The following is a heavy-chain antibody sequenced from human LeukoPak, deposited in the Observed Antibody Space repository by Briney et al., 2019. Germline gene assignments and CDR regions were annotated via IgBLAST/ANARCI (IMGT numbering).Heavy chain of an antibody. V-gene: IGHV3-23*01. CDR3: ATRLHEDFDY. Sequence: GGSLRLSCGASGFTFSSYTMNWVRQAPGKGLEWVSSISETSYTHYADSVKGRFTISRDDSHNTLYLQMNSLRAEDTALYYCATRLHEDFDYWGQGTRVTVSS. CDR2: ISETSYT. J-gene: IGHJ4*02. CDR1: GFTFSSYT.